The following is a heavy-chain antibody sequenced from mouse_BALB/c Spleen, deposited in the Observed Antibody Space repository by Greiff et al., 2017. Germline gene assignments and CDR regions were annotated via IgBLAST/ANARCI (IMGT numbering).Heavy chain of an antibody. V-gene: IGHV3-2*02. CDR1: GYSITSDYA. D-gene: IGHD2-4*01. CDR3: AWEGSTMITRDMDY. J-gene: IGHJ4*01. CDR2: ISYSGST. Sequence: EVKLLESGPGLVKPSQSLSLTCTVTGYSITSDYAWNWIRQFPGNKLEWMGYISYSGSTSYNPSLKSRISITRDTSKNQFFLQLNSVTTEDTATYYCAWEGSTMITRDMDYWGQGTSVTVSS.